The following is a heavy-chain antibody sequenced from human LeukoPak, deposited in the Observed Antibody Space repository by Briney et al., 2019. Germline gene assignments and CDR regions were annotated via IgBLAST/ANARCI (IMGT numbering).Heavy chain of an antibody. Sequence: SETLSLTCTVSGGSISSYYWSWIRQPPGKGLEWIGYIYYSGSTNYNPSLKSRVTISVDTSKDQFSLKLSSVTAADTAVYYCARPAAPVVRAELGYWGQGTLVTVSS. D-gene: IGHD4-23*01. J-gene: IGHJ4*02. CDR2: IYYSGST. CDR3: ARPAAPVVRAELGY. V-gene: IGHV4-59*12. CDR1: GGSISSYY.